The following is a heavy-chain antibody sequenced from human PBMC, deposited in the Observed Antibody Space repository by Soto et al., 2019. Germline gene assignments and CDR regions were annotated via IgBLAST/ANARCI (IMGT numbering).Heavy chain of an antibody. J-gene: IGHJ4*02. V-gene: IGHV1-69*08. CDR1: GGTFSSYT. CDR2: IIPILGIA. D-gene: IGHD1-1*01. CDR3: ARDTPTIAEERYFDY. Sequence: QVQLVQSGAEVKKPGSSVKVSCKASGGTFSSYTISWVRQAPGQGLEWMGRIIPILGIANYAQKFQGSVTITADKSTSTAYMELSSLRSEDTAVYYCARDTPTIAEERYFDYWRQGTLVTVSS.